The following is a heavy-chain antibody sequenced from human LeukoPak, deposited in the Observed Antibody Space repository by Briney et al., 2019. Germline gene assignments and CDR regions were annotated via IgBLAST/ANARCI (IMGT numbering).Heavy chain of an antibody. V-gene: IGHV3-11*04. D-gene: IGHD5-12*01. CDR1: GFTFSDYH. Sequence: GGSLRLSCAASGFTFSDYHMSWFRQAPGRGLEWLSYITSSGSTIYYADSVKGRFTISRDNAKNSLYLQMNSLRADDTAVYYCARCSDCEGDYWGQGTLVTVSS. CDR2: ITSSGSTI. CDR3: ARCSDCEGDY. J-gene: IGHJ4*02.